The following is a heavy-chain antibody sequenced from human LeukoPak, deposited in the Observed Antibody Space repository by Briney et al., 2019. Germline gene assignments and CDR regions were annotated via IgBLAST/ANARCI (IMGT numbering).Heavy chain of an antibody. Sequence: GESLKISCKGSGYSFPSYWIAWVRQMPGKGLEWMGIIYPGDSDTRYSPSFQGLVTISADKSISTAYLQWGSLKASDTAMYYCARGINYNDRSGYDYWGQGTLVTVSS. D-gene: IGHD3-22*01. J-gene: IGHJ4*02. CDR2: IYPGDSDT. CDR3: ARGINYNDRSGYDY. V-gene: IGHV5-51*01. CDR1: GYSFPSYW.